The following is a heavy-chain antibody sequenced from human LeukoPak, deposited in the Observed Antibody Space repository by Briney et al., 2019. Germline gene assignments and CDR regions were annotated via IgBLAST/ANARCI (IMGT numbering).Heavy chain of an antibody. CDR2: ISGSGGST. J-gene: IGHJ4*02. V-gene: IGHV3-23*01. CDR3: ANNYDFWSGYPSPPDY. CDR1: GFTFSSYW. Sequence: GGSLRLSCAASGFTFSSYWMNWVRQAPGKGLEWVSAISGSGGSTYYADSVKGRFTISRDNSKNTLYLQMNSLRAEDTAVYYCANNYDFWSGYPSPPDYWGQGTLVTVSS. D-gene: IGHD3-3*01.